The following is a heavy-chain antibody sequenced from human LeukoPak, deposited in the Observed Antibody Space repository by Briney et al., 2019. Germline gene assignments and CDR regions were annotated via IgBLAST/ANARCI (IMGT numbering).Heavy chain of an antibody. CDR1: GFIFSSYW. CDR3: ARMLVYNSGGEAFDC. Sequence: GGSLRLSCAASGFIFSSYWMHWVRQAPGKGLVWVSRIKSDGSSTSYADSVKGRFTISRDNAKNTLHLQMNSLRAEDTAVYYCARMLVYNSGGEAFDCWGQGTLVTVSS. D-gene: IGHD3-10*01. V-gene: IGHV3-74*01. CDR2: IKSDGSST. J-gene: IGHJ4*02.